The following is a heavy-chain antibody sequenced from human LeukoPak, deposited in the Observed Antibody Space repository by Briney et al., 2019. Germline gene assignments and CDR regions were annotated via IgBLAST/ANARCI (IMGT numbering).Heavy chain of an antibody. J-gene: IGHJ5*02. CDR3: ARLTTFDP. CDR1: GGSISSSSYY. V-gene: IGHV4-39*01. D-gene: IGHD4-11*01. Sequence: PSETLSLTCTVSGGSISSSSYYWGWIRQPPGKGLEWIGSIYYSGSTYYNPSLKSRVTISVDTSKNKFSLKLSSVTAADTAVYYCARLTTFDPWGQGTLVTVSS. CDR2: IYYSGST.